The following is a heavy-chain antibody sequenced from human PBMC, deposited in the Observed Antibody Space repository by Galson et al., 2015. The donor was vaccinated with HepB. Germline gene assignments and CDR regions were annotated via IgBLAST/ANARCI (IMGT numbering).Heavy chain of an antibody. Sequence: CAISGDSVSSNSAAWNWIRQSPSRGLEWLGRTYYRSKWYNDCAVSVKSRITINPDTSKNQFSLQLNSVTPEDTAVYYCARDHASIAARPYYYYYGMDVWGQGTTVTVSS. J-gene: IGHJ6*02. CDR2: TYYRSKWYN. CDR3: ARDHASIAARPYYYYYGMDV. CDR1: GDSVSSNSAA. V-gene: IGHV6-1*01. D-gene: IGHD6-6*01.